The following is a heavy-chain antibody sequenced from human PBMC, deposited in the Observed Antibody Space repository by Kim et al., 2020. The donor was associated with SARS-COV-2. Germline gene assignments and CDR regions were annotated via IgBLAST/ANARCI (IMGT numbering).Heavy chain of an antibody. D-gene: IGHD6-19*01. CDR2: K. J-gene: IGHJ4*02. Sequence: KYYADSVKGRFTISSDNSKNTLYLQMNSLRAEDTAVYYCAKGYDSSGFDYWGQGTLVTVSS. CDR3: AKGYDSSGFDY. V-gene: IGHV3-30*02.